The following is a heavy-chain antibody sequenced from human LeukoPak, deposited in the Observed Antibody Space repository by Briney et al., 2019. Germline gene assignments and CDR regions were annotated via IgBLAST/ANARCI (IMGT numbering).Heavy chain of an antibody. V-gene: IGHV4-59*01. CDR1: GGSISSYY. D-gene: IGHD6-13*01. CDR2: IYYSGST. Sequence: KPSETLPLTCTVSGGSISSYYWSWIRQPPGKGLEWIGYIYYSGSTNCNPSVKSRVAMSVDTSKKQFSLKLSSLTAADTAVYYCARDKGRFGESAAGTVMPYYYYGMDVWGQGTTVTVSS. J-gene: IGHJ6*02. CDR3: ARDKGRFGESAAGTVMPYYYYGMDV.